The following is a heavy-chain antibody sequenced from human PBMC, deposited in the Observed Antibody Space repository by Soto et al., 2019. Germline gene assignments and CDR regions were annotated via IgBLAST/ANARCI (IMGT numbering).Heavy chain of an antibody. CDR3: ARDSSGYQTRNNWFDP. CDR2: IYYSGST. Sequence: TLSLTCTVSGGSISSGDYYWSWIRQPPGKGLEWIGYIYYSGSTYYNPSLKSRVTISVDTSKNQFSLKLSSVTAADTAVYYCARDSSGYQTRNNWFDPWGQGTLVTVSS. J-gene: IGHJ5*02. D-gene: IGHD3-22*01. CDR1: GGSISSGDYY. V-gene: IGHV4-30-4*01.